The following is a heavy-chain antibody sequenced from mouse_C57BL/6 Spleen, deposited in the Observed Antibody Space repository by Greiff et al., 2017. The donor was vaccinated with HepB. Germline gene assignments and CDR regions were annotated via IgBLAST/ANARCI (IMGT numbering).Heavy chain of an antibody. CDR2: ISSGGDYI. J-gene: IGHJ4*01. CDR3: TREGDYDEGDY. CDR1: GFTFSSYA. V-gene: IGHV5-9-1*02. Sequence: EVKLVESGEGLVKPGGSLKLSCAASGFTFSSYAMSWVRQTPEKRLEWVAYISSGGDYIYYADTVKGRFTISRDNARNTLYLQMSSLKSEDTAMYYCTREGDYDEGDYWGQGTSVTVSS. D-gene: IGHD2-4*01.